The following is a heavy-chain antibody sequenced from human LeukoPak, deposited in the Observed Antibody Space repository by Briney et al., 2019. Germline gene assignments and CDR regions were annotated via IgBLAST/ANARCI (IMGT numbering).Heavy chain of an antibody. D-gene: IGHD2-15*01. J-gene: IGHJ4*02. CDR3: ARLVPPGGGDCTGSNCHTVYYFDY. CDR1: GGSISSSSSY. Sequence: SETLSLTCTVSGGSISSSSSYWGWFRQPPGKGLEWVGSIYYSGSTYYNPSLKSRVTISVDTSKNQFSLMLTSVTAADTAVYYCARLVPPGGGDCTGSNCHTVYYFDYWGQGTLVTVSS. CDR2: IYYSGST. V-gene: IGHV4-39*01.